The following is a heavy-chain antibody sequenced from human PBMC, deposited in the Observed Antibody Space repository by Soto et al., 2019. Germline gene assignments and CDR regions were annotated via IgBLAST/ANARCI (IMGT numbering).Heavy chain of an antibody. J-gene: IGHJ4*02. CDR3: ARDPQTLWPDYCFDY. CDR1: GFTFSSYA. D-gene: IGHD3-10*01. V-gene: IGHV3-30-3*01. Sequence: QVQMVESGGGVDQPGRSLRLSCAASGFTFSSYAMHWVRQAPGKGLEWVAAISYDGSNKWYADSVKGRITISRDNSKNTLNLQINNLRPEDTYVYFCARDPQTLWPDYCFDYWGQGTLVIVSS. CDR2: ISYDGSNK.